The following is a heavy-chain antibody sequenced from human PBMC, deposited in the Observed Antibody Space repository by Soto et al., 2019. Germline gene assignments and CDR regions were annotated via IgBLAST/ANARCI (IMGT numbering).Heavy chain of an antibody. Sequence: GGSLRLSCAASGFTFSSYEMNWVRQAPGKGLEWVSFISGTGTTIYYADSVKGRFTISRDNAKNSLYLQMNSLRAEDTAVYYCATLGSVYSGYDYVVAVDYWGQGTLVTVSS. CDR3: ATLGSVYSGYDYVVAVDY. V-gene: IGHV3-48*03. CDR1: GFTFSSYE. J-gene: IGHJ4*02. CDR2: ISGTGTTI. D-gene: IGHD5-12*01.